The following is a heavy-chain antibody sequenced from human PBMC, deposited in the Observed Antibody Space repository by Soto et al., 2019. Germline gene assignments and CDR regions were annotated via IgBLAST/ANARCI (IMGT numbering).Heavy chain of an antibody. CDR1: GFTFSSYS. CDR3: ARRQYPTAVRTHSYYMDV. CDR2: ISSRSSYI. Sequence: EVQLVESGGGLVKPGGSLRLSCAASGFTFSSYSMNWVRQAPGKGLEWVSSISSRSSYIYYADSVKGRFTISRDNAKNSLYLQMNSLRAEDTAVYYCARRQYPTAVRTHSYYMDVWGKGTTVTVSS. V-gene: IGHV3-21*01. D-gene: IGHD3-10*01. J-gene: IGHJ6*03.